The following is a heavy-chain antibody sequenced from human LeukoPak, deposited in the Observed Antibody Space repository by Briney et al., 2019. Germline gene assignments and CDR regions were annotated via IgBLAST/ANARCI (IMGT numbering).Heavy chain of an antibody. J-gene: IGHJ4*02. CDR1: GYIFTRYG. D-gene: IGHD2-15*01. CDR3: ARDFFHGHCSGLSCFLLDY. CDR2: ISAHYGNT. Sequence: GASVKVSCKASGYIFTRYGISWVRQAPGQGLEWMGWISAHYGNTNYAQKFQGRLTMTTDTSTNTAYMELRSLRPDDMAVYYCARDFFHGHCSGLSCFLLDYWGQGSLVTVSS. V-gene: IGHV1-18*03.